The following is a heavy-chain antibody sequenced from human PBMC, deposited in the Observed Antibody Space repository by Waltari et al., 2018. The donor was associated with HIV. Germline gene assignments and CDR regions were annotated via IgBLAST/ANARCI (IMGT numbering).Heavy chain of an antibody. CDR3: ARGGQSREDAFDI. CDR1: GFTFSSYS. CDR2: IRSSSNYI. Sequence: EVQLVESGGGLVKPGGSLRLSCAASGFTFSSYSMNWVRQAPGKGVGWVSAIRSSSNYIYYADSVKGRFTISRDNAKNSLYLQRNSLRAEDTAVYYCARGGQSREDAFDIWGQGTMVTVSS. D-gene: IGHD1-26*01. J-gene: IGHJ3*02. V-gene: IGHV3-21*01.